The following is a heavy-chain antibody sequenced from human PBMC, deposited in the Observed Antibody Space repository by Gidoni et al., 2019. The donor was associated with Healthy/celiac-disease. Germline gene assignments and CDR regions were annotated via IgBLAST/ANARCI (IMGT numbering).Heavy chain of an antibody. CDR2: ISSSSSTI. D-gene: IGHD3-3*01. CDR3: ARYDFWSGYPTYYYYYYMDV. CDR1: GFTFSRYS. V-gene: IGHV3-48*01. Sequence: EVQLVESGGGLVQPGGSLRLSCAASGFTFSRYSMNWVRQAPGKGLEWVSYISSSSSTIYYEDSVKGRFTISRDNAKNSLYLQMNSLRAEDTAVYYCARYDFWSGYPTYYYYYYMDVWGKGTTVTVSS. J-gene: IGHJ6*03.